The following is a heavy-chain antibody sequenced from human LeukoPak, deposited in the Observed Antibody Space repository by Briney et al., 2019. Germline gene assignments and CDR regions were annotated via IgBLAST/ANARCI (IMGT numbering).Heavy chain of an antibody. V-gene: IGHV4-61*02. D-gene: IGHD1-14*01. CDR1: GGSISSGSYY. CDR3: ARGLAASRNCYYYYYMDV. CDR2: IYTSGST. J-gene: IGHJ6*03. Sequence: SETLSLTCTVSGGSISSGSYYWSWIRQPAGKGLEWIGRIYTSGSTNYNPSLKSRVTISVDTSKNQFSLKLSSVTAADTAVYYCARGLAASRNCYYYYYMDVWGKGTTVTVSS.